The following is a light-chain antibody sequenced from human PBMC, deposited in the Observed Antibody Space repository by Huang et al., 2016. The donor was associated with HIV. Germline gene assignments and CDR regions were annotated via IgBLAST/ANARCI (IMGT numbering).Light chain of an antibody. J-gene: IGKJ2*03. CDR3: QQFGSSPPYS. Sequence: EILLTQSPDTLSLSPGERATLSCRASQSVNNNYLAWYPQKPGQAPRLLISRASTRATGIPDRFSGSGSGTDVTLTISRLEPDDFAVYYCQQFGSSPPYSFGQGTKLEIK. CDR2: RAS. V-gene: IGKV3-20*01. CDR1: QSVNNNY.